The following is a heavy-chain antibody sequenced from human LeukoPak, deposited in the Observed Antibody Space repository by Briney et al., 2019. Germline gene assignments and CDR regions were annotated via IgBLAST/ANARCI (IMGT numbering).Heavy chain of an antibody. CDR2: FDPEDGET. D-gene: IGHD3-22*01. CDR3: AADHIYDKGYPYAFDI. V-gene: IGHV1-24*01. Sequence: GASVKVSCKVSGYTLTELSMHWVRQAPGEGLEWMGGFDPEDGETIYAQKFQGRVTMTEDTSTDTAYMELSSLRSEDTAVYYCAADHIYDKGYPYAFDIWGQGTMVTVSS. J-gene: IGHJ3*02. CDR1: GYTLTELS.